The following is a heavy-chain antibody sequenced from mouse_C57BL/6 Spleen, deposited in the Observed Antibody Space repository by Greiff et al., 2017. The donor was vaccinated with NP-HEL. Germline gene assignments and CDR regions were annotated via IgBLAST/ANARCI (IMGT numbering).Heavy chain of an antibody. CDR2: IYPNSGST. Sequence: QVQLQQSGAELVKPGASVKLSCKASGYTFTSYWMHWVKQRPGQGLEWIGMIYPNSGSTNYNEKFKSKATLTVDTSSSTAYMQLSSLTSEDSAVYYCARSVSKYGDCDCWGQGTTLTVSS. V-gene: IGHV1-64*01. CDR3: ARSVSKYGDCDC. D-gene: IGHD2-5*01. CDR1: GYTFTSYW. J-gene: IGHJ2*01.